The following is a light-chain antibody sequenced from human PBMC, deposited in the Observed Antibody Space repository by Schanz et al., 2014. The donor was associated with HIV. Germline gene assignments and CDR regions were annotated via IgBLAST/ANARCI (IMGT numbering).Light chain of an antibody. V-gene: IGKV3-15*01. CDR3: QQYNKWPWT. CDR1: QSVGTI. J-gene: IGKJ1*01. Sequence: EIVLTQSPATLSMSPGEGATLSCRASQSVGTILAWYQQKPGQAPRLLIYGASTRATGIPDRFSGSESGTEFTLTISSLQSEDFAVYYCQQYNKWPWTFGQGTKVEIK. CDR2: GAS.